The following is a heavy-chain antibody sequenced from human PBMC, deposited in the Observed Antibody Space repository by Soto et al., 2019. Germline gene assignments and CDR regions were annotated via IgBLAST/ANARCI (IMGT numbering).Heavy chain of an antibody. J-gene: IGHJ6*03. CDR3: ARVFGYCSSTSCYAEDYYYYMDV. CDR2: IYHSGST. V-gene: IGHV4-4*02. Sequence: QVQLQESGPGLVKPSGTLSLTCAVSSGSISSSNWWSWVRQPPGKGLEWIGEIYHSGSTNYNPSLKSRVTISVDKSKNQCSLTLSSVTAADTAVYYCARVFGYCSSTSCYAEDYYYYMDVWGKGTTVTVSS. CDR1: SGSISSSNW. D-gene: IGHD2-2*01.